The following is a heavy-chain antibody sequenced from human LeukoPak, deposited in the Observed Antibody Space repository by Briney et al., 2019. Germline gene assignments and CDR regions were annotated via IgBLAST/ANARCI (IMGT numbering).Heavy chain of an antibody. CDR1: GGSISSYY. D-gene: IGHD1-14*01. CDR2: MNQDGSKK. J-gene: IGHJ5*01. CDR3: AREMPDGSNWFDF. V-gene: IGHV3-7*01. Sequence: PSETLSLTCTVSGGSISSYYWSWVRQAPGKGLEWVANMNQDGSKKYYVDSVKGRFTISRDNAKNSLYLQMNSLRAEDTAMYYCAREMPDGSNWFDFWGQGTLVTVSS.